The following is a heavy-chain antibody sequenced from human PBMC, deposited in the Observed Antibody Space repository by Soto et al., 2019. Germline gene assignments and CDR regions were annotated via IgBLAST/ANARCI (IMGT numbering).Heavy chain of an antibody. V-gene: IGHV4-59*08. CDR2: IYYSGST. CDR3: ARQRREAYYYPFMDF. Sequence: KGLEWIGYIYYSGSTNYNPSLKSRVTISVDTSKNQFSLKLSSVTAADTAVYYCARQRREAYYYPFMDFLVKGST. J-gene: IGHJ6*03.